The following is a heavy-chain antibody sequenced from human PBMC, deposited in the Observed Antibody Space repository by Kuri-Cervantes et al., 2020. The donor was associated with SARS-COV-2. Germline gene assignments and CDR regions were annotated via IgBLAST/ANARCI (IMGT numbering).Heavy chain of an antibody. D-gene: IGHD1-26*01. CDR2: ISSNGGST. V-gene: IGHV3-64*04. CDR1: GFTFSSYA. J-gene: IGHJ6*02. CDR3: ARDLGNGMDV. Sequence: GGSLRLSCSASGFTFSSYAMHWVRQAPGKGLEYVSAISSNGGSTYYADSVKGRFTISRDNSKNTLYLQMNSLRAEDTAVYYCARDLGNGMDVWGQGTTVTVSS.